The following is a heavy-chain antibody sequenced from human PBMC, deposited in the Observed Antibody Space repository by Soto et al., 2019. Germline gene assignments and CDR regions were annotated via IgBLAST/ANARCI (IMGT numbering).Heavy chain of an antibody. V-gene: IGHV3-74*01. CDR2: INSDGSST. Sequence: PGGSLRLSCAASGFTFSSYWMHWVRQAPGKGLVWVSRINSDGSSTSYADSVKGRFTISRDNAKNTLYLQMNSLRAEDTAVYYCARDGRWSSSWYGDYCYYGMDVWGQGTTVTVSS. J-gene: IGHJ6*02. CDR1: GFTFSSYW. CDR3: ARDGRWSSSWYGDYCYYGMDV. D-gene: IGHD6-13*01.